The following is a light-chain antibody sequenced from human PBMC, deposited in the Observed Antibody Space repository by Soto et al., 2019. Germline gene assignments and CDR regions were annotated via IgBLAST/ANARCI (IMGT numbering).Light chain of an antibody. Sequence: QSALTQPASVSGSPGQSITISCTGTSGDIGYYDFVSWYQQRPGKVPKLMIFEVSNRPSGVPNRFSGSKSGNTASLTISGLQAEDEADYYCTSYTTSSTDLFGTGTKVTVL. CDR3: TSYTTSSTDL. V-gene: IGLV2-14*01. CDR2: EVS. J-gene: IGLJ1*01. CDR1: SGDIGYYDF.